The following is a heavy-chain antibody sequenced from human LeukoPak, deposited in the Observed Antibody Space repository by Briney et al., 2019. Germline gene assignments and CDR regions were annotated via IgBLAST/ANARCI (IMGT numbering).Heavy chain of an antibody. CDR1: GDSINSHC. CDR3: AIYDAGWSYCDY. J-gene: IGHJ4*02. V-gene: IGHV4-4*08. D-gene: IGHD6-19*01. Sequence: SESLSLTCTVSGDSINSHCWSWVRQPPGKRLEWLGDIHGKGSTNYNLSLKSRVTISEETSRNHLSLNLTSVLSANRPIFYCAIYDAGWSYCDYWGQGILVTVSS. CDR2: IHGKGST.